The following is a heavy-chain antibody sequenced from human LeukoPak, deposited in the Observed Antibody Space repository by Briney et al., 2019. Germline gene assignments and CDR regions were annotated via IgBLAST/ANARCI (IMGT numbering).Heavy chain of an antibody. CDR3: AKDLRSD. CDR1: GLTFSSYA. V-gene: IGHV3-23*01. J-gene: IGHJ4*02. Sequence: GGSLRLSCAASGLTFSSYAMSWVRQAPGKGLEWVSAISGSGGRTYYADSVKGRFTISRDNSKNTLYRQMTSLRAEYTAVYYWAKDLRSDWGQGTLVTVSS. CDR2: ISGSGGRT.